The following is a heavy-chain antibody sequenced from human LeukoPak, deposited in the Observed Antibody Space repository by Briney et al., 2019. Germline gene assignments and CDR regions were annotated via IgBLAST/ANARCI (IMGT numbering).Heavy chain of an antibody. CDR2: INSDGSST. D-gene: IGHD3-10*01. CDR1: GFTFSRYW. CDR3: ARALEVRSY. Sequence: GGSLSLFCAASGFTFSRYWMHWVRQAPGKGLVWVSRINSDGSSTSYADSVKGRFTISRDNPKNTLYLQMNSLRAEDTAVYYCARALEVRSYWGQGTLVTVSS. J-gene: IGHJ4*02. V-gene: IGHV3-74*01.